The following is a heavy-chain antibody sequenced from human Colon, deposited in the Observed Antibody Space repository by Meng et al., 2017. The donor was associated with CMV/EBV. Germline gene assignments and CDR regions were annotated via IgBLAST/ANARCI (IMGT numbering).Heavy chain of an antibody. CDR3: ARDLRRQNSAGTQYYYYYYGMDV. D-gene: IGHD6-13*01. CDR2: IGGSSGKI. CDR1: GFNFSPYA. J-gene: IGHJ6*02. Sequence: GGSLRLSCAASGFNFSPYAMNWVRQAPGKGLEWVSYIGGSSGKIFYADSLKGRFTISRDNAKNSLYLQMNSLTAEDTAVYYCARDLRRQNSAGTQYYYYYYGMDVWGQGTTVTVSS. V-gene: IGHV3-48*04.